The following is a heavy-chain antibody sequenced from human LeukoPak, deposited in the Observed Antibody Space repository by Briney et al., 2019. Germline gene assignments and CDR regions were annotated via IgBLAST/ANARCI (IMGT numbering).Heavy chain of an antibody. CDR2: INHSGST. V-gene: IGHV4-34*01. D-gene: IGHD6-19*01. J-gene: IGHJ4*02. CDR3: ARGPRPYSSGWYVY. CDR1: GGSFSGYY. Sequence: SETLSFTCAVYGGSFSGYYLSWIRQPPGKGLEWIGEINHSGSTNYNPSLKSRVTISVDTSKNQFSLKLSSVTAADTAVYYCARGPRPYSSGWYVYWGQGTLVTVSS.